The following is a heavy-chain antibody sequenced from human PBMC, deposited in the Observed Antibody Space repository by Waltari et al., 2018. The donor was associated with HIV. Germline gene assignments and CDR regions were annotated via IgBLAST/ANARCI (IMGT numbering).Heavy chain of an antibody. CDR2: IRSRADGGTT. J-gene: IGHJ4*02. CDR1: GFTLRDAW. V-gene: IGHV3-15*01. Sequence: EGQLVESGGDLVNPGGCLRLSCAASGFTLRDAWVTWVRQVPGKGLEWVAHIRSRADGGTTDYAAVVKGRFTVSRDDSNSTLYLQMNSLKTGDTGVYYCATEETYASGTYLDYWGQGTLVTVSS. D-gene: IGHD3-10*01. CDR3: ATEETYASGTYLDY.